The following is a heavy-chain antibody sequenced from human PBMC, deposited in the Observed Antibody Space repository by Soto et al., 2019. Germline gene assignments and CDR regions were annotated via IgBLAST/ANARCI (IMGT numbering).Heavy chain of an antibody. Sequence: SLRLSCITSGFIFSDYAMSWLRQAPGQGLEWVGVFRNIAYGQTTDYAASVRGRFTISRDNSKNIAYLQMNSLKSEDTGVYYCARYTYTSRYTYYGMDLWGHGTTVTVCS. CDR3: ARYTYTSRYTYYGMDL. CDR1: GFIFSDYA. V-gene: IGHV3-49*03. J-gene: IGHJ6*02. D-gene: IGHD6-13*01. CDR2: FRNIAYGQTT.